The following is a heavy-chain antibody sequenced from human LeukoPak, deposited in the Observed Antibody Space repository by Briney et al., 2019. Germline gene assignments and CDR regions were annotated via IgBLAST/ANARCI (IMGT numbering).Heavy chain of an antibody. CDR3: ARLVACSDGNRHYYFDY. CDR2: MYYSGST. D-gene: IGHD2-15*01. Sequence: SETLSLTCTVSGGSISSSSHDWGWIRQPPGKGLEWIGSMYYSGSTYYNPSLKIRVTISVDTSKNQFSLKLSSVTAIDTAVYYCARLVACSDGNRHYYFDYWGQGTLVTVSS. J-gene: IGHJ4*02. V-gene: IGHV4-39*01. CDR1: GGSISSSSHD.